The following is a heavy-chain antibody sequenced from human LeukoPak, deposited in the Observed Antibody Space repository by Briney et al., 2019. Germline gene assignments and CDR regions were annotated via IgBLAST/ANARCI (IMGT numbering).Heavy chain of an antibody. D-gene: IGHD6-19*01. CDR3: ARDNGGNSSGWYTL. Sequence: SATLSLTCIVSGGSISSYYWCWIRPHAGKGVGWVGYIYYGGSTYYNPSLKSRVTISVDTSKNQFSLKLSSVTAADTAVYYCARDNGGNSSGWYTLWGQGTLVTVSS. CDR1: GGSISSYY. CDR2: IYYGGST. J-gene: IGHJ4*02. V-gene: IGHV4-59*06.